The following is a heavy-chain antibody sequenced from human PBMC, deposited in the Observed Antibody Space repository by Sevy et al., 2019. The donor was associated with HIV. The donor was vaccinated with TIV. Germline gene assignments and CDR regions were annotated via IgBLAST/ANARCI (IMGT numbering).Heavy chain of an antibody. CDR3: AKTPFMDFWNDYYSFYFDF. D-gene: IGHD3-3*01. CDR2: ISFSGSKT. CDR1: GFNFNNYA. Sequence: GGSLRRSCAAAGFNFNNYAMTWVRQAPGKGLEWVSGISFSGSKTYYAESVKGRFSISRDPSKNTLYLQMNNVRVEDTAVYFCAKTPFMDFWNDYYSFYFDFWGQGTLVTVSS. J-gene: IGHJ4*02. V-gene: IGHV3-23*01.